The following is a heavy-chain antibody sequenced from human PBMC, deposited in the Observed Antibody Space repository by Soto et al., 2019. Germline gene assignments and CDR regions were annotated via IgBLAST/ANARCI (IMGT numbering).Heavy chain of an antibody. V-gene: IGHV5-51*01. J-gene: IGHJ5*02. CDR1: GYKFTCSW. CDR2: IFPSDSDT. Sequence: GESLKLSCRTSGYKFTCSWIACVLQMPGKGLEWMGIIFPSDSDTRYSPSFQGQVTISADRSTSTVFLQWASLKASDTAVYFCARKDKSGYFNWFDPWGQGTLV. CDR3: ARKDKSGYFNWFDP. D-gene: IGHD3-22*01.